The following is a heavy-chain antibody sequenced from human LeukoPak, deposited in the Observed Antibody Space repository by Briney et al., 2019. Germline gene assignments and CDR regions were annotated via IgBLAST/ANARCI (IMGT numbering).Heavy chain of an antibody. CDR3: TSSWYFRY. V-gene: IGHV3-7*01. Sequence: GGSLRLSCAASGFTFSSYWMSWVRHAPGKGLERVANIKQDGGEKYYVDSVKGRFTISRDNAKNSLYLQMNSLRSEGTAVYYSTSSWYFRYWGEGTLVTVSS. J-gene: IGHJ4*02. CDR2: IKQDGGEK. D-gene: IGHD6-13*01. CDR1: GFTFSSYW.